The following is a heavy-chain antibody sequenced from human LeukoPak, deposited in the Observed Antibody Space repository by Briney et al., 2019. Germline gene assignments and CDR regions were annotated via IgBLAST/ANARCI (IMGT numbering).Heavy chain of an antibody. V-gene: IGHV5-51*01. CDR1: GYSFTSYW. CDR3: ARSTYLYCGGDCYSSHFDY. J-gene: IGHJ4*02. CDR2: IYPGDSDT. D-gene: IGHD2-21*02. Sequence: GESLKISCKGSGYSFTSYWIGWVRQMPGKGLEWMGIIYPGDSDTRYSPSFQGQVTISADKSISTAYLQWGSLKASDTAMYCCARSTYLYCGGDCYSSHFDYWGQGTLVTVSS.